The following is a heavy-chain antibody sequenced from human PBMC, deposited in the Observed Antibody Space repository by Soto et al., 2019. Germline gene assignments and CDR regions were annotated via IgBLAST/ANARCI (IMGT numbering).Heavy chain of an antibody. D-gene: IGHD3-22*01. V-gene: IGHV3-21*01. J-gene: IGHJ6*02. CDR3: ARGVRDSSGYYQDYYYGMDV. CDR2: ISSSSSYI. CDR1: GFTFSSYS. Sequence: GGSLRLSCAASGFTFSSYSMNWVRQAPGKGLEWVSSISSSSSYIYYADSVKGRFTISRDNAKNSLYLQMNSLRAEDTAVYYCARGVRDSSGYYQDYYYGMDVWGQGTTVTVFS.